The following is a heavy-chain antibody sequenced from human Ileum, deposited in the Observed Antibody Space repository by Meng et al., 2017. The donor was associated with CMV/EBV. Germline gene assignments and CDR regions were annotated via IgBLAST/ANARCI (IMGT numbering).Heavy chain of an antibody. CDR3: ATTSGASY. V-gene: IGHV3-7*01. CDR1: GLTFSSMW. D-gene: IGHD1-26*01. CDR2: ISPDGSNK. Sequence: VRLSGASSGLTFSSMWMSWFRQAPGKGLEWVAQISPDGSNKYYADSVKGRFTISRDNTEKSLFLQMNTLRAEDTAVYYCATTSGASYWGQGALVTVSS. J-gene: IGHJ4*02.